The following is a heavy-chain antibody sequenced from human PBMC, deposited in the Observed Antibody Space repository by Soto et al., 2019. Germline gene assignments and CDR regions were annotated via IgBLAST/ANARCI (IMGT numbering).Heavy chain of an antibody. Sequence: SETLSLTCTVSGGSVSSGSYYWSWIRQPPGKGLEWIGRFSLSGTTNYNPSLRSRVTMSADVSKNQFSLRLTSVTAADTALYYCARGMTPPGAPAWYYFDSWGQGTLVTVSS. CDR2: FSLSGTT. CDR3: ARGMTPPGAPAWYYFDS. V-gene: IGHV4-61*01. D-gene: IGHD2-8*02. J-gene: IGHJ4*02. CDR1: GGSVSSGSYY.